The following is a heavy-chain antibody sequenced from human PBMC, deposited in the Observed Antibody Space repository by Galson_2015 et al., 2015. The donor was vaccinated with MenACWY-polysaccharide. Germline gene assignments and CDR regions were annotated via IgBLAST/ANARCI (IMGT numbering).Heavy chain of an antibody. V-gene: IGHV1-2*06. Sequence: SVKASCKASGYILSGYYLHWVRQAPGQGLEWVGRINPNSGVTKYAQKFQGRVTMTSDTSINTAYMEMSRLRSDDTAVYYCAREGDIIVEAANWFDPWGQGTLVTVSS. CDR3: AREGDIIVEAANWFDP. CDR1: GYILSGYY. D-gene: IGHD2-2*01. CDR2: INPNSGVT. J-gene: IGHJ5*02.